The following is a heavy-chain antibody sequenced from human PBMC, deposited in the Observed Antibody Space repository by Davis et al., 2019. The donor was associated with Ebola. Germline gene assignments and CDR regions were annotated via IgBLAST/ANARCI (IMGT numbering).Heavy chain of an antibody. V-gene: IGHV3-23*01. CDR1: GFTFSSYA. Sequence: GESLKISCAGSGFTFSSYAMSWVRQAPGKGLEWVSAISGSGGSTYYADSVKGRFTISRDNSKNTLYLQMNSLRAEDTAVYYCAKGLGSYYDDYWGQGTLVTVSS. CDR3: AKGLGSYYDDY. CDR2: ISGSGGST. J-gene: IGHJ4*02. D-gene: IGHD1-26*01.